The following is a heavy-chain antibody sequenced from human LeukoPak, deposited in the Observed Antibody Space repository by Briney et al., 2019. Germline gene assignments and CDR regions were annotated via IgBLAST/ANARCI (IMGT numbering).Heavy chain of an antibody. V-gene: IGHV3-23*01. J-gene: IGHJ6*02. D-gene: IGHD6-13*01. CDR1: GFTSGIYA. CDR2: FSGGGDS. Sequence: PGGSLRLSCAASGFTSGIYAVSWVRQAPGKGLEWVSAFSGGGDSYYADSVKGRCTISRDNSKNTLYLQMNSLRAEDTAVYYCAKDGSIAAAGYYYYGMDVWGQGTTATVSS. CDR3: AKDGSIAAAGYYYYGMDV.